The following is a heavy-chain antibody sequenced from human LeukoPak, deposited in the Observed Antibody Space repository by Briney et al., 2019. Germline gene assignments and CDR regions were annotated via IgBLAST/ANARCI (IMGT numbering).Heavy chain of an antibody. CDR3: AGRRGGWLPYFDY. Sequence: PSETLSLTCTVSGDSIRSFYWSWIRQPPGKGLEWIGYIHYSGNTNYNPSLKSRVTMAVDTSKNRFSLKLISVTAADTAVYYCAGRRGGWLPYFDYWGQGALATVPS. D-gene: IGHD6-19*01. CDR1: GDSIRSFY. J-gene: IGHJ4*02. CDR2: IHYSGNT. V-gene: IGHV4-59*08.